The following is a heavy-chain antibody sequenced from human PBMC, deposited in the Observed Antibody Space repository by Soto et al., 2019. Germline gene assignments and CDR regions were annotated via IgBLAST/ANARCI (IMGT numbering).Heavy chain of an antibody. CDR1: GGSISSYY. CDR3: ARRWGTSFDF. V-gene: IGHV4-59*01. CDR2: IYYSGST. D-gene: IGHD7-27*01. Sequence: QVQLQESGPGLVKPSETLSLTCTVSGGSISSYYWSWIRQPPGKGLEWIGYIYYSGSTNYNPSLKSRVTISVDTSKNQFSLKLSSVTVADTAVYYCARRWGTSFDFWGQGTLVTVSS. J-gene: IGHJ4*02.